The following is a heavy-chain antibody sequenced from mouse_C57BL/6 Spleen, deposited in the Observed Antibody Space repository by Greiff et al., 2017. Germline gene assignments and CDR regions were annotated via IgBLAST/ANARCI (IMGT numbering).Heavy chain of an antibody. CDR3: TESKVVANPLYYYAMDY. V-gene: IGHV6-3*01. Sequence: EVKLMESGGGLVQPGGSMKLSCVASGFTFSNYWMNWVRQSPEKGLEWVAQIRLKSDNYATHYAESVKGRFTISRDDSQSSVYLQMNNLRAEDTGIYYCTESKVVANPLYYYAMDYWGQGTSVTVSS. D-gene: IGHD1-1*01. CDR1: GFTFSNYW. J-gene: IGHJ4*01. CDR2: IRLKSDNYAT.